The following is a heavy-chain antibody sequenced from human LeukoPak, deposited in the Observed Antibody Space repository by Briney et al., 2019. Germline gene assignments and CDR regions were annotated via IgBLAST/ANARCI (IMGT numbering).Heavy chain of an antibody. J-gene: IGHJ3*02. D-gene: IGHD3-22*01. V-gene: IGHV3-48*01. CDR3: ARDQNYDSSGYYTWGGFDI. CDR2: ISSRSRTI. CDR1: GFTFSSYS. Sequence: PGGSLRLSCAAPGFTFSSYSMNWVRQAPGKGLEWVSYISSRSRTIYYADSVKGRFTISRDNAKNSLYLQINSLRAEDTAVYFCARDQNYDSSGYYTWGGFDIWGQGTMVTVSS.